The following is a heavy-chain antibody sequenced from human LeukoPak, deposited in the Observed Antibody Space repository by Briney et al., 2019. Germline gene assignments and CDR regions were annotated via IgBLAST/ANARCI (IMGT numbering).Heavy chain of an antibody. Sequence: PSETLSLTCTVSGGSISSSSYYWGWIRQPPGKGLELIGSIYYSGSTYYNPSLKSRVTISVDTSKNQFSLKLSSVTAADTAVYYCARTDTMVRGVIKDSWGQGTLVTVSS. J-gene: IGHJ4*02. V-gene: IGHV4-39*01. CDR1: GGSISSSSYY. CDR2: IYYSGST. D-gene: IGHD3-10*01. CDR3: ARTDTMVRGVIKDS.